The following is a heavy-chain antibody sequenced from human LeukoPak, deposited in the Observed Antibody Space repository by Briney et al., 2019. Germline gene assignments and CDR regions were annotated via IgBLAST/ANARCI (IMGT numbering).Heavy chain of an antibody. CDR2: ISYDGSNK. CDR1: GFTFSSYA. V-gene: IGHV3-30-3*01. D-gene: IGHD4-17*01. CDR3: ARDTSNGDFDY. J-gene: IGHJ4*02. Sequence: GRSLRLSCAASGFTFSSYAMHWVRQAPGKGLEWVAVISYDGSNKYYADYVKGRFTISRDNSKNTLYLQMNRLRAEDTAVYFCARDTSNGDFDYWGQGTLVTVSS.